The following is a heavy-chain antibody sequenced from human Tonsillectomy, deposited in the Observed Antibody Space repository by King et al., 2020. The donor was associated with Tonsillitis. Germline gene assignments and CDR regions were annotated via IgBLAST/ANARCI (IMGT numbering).Heavy chain of an antibody. CDR2: IKSKSDGETT. J-gene: IGHJ4*02. Sequence: QLVQSGGDLVKPGGSLRLSCAASGFTFNNAWMSWVRQAPGKGLEWVGRIKSKSDGETTDYAAPVKGRFTISRDDSKTTLNLQMNSLETEDTAVYYCTTRYCGDTSCYEAYFDYWGQGTLVTVSS. CDR1: GFTFNNAW. V-gene: IGHV3-15*01. CDR3: TTRYCGDTSCYEAYFDY. D-gene: IGHD2-2*01.